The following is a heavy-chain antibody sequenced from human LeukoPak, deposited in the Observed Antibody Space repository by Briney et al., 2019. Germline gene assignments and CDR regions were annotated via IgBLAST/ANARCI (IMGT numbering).Heavy chain of an antibody. D-gene: IGHD5-18*01. CDR2: INHSGST. CDR1: GGSFSGYY. Sequence: PSETLSLTCAVYGGSFSGYYWSWIRQPPGKGLEWIWEINHSGSTNYNPSLKSRVTISVDTSKNQFSLKLSSVTAADTAVYYCARDLQLWTTRDTRGGAQVGYWGQGTLVTVSS. CDR3: ARDLQLWTTRDTRGGAQVGY. J-gene: IGHJ4*02. V-gene: IGHV4-34*01.